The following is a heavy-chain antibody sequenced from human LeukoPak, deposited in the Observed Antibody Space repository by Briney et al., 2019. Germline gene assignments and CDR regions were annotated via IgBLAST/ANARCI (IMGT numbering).Heavy chain of an antibody. D-gene: IGHD2-2*01. V-gene: IGHV3-30*04. Sequence: GRSLRLSCAASGFTFSSYAMHWVRQPPGKGLEWVAVISYDGSNKYYADSVKGRFTISRDNSKNTLYLQMNSLRAEDTAVYYCARDSSWSPRIVVVPAAKSVGGYFQHWGQGTLVTVSS. CDR2: ISYDGSNK. CDR3: ARDSSWSPRIVVVPAAKSVGGYFQH. CDR1: GFTFSSYA. J-gene: IGHJ1*01.